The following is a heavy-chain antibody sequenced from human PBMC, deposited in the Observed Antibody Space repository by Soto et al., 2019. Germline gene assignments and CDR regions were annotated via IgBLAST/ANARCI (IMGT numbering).Heavy chain of an antibody. CDR1: GFTFSSYW. V-gene: IGHV3-74*01. J-gene: IGHJ4*02. D-gene: IGHD3-10*01. Sequence: EVQLVESGGGLVQPGGSLTLSCAASGFTFSSYWMHWVRQTPGKGLVWVSRINTDGTTINYADPVKGRFTISRDNAKNTLYLQMNNLRAEDTALYYCARAGSYRFDYWGQGTLVTVSS. CDR3: ARAGSYRFDY. CDR2: INTDGTTI.